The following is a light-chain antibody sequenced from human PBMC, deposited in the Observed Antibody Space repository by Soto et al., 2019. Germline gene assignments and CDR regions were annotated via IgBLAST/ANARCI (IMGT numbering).Light chain of an antibody. Sequence: QSALPQPRSVSGSPGQSVTISCTGTSSDVGAYNYVSWYQQHPDKAPKFIIYDVSQRPTGVPDRFSGSKSGNTASLTISGLQPDDEADYYCCSYAGTYIFVFGTG. V-gene: IGLV2-11*01. CDR2: DVS. J-gene: IGLJ1*01. CDR1: SSDVGAYNY. CDR3: CSYAGTYIFV.